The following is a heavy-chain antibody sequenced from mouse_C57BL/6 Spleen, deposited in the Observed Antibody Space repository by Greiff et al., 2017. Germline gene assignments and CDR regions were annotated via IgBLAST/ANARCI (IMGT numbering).Heavy chain of an antibody. D-gene: IGHD3-2*02. CDR2: IRNKANGYTT. CDR3: ARYGTAQATGAMDY. J-gene: IGHJ4*01. Sequence: VKLMESGGGLVQPGGSLSLSCAASGFTFTDYYMSCVRQPPGKALEWLGFIRNKANGYTTEYSASVKGRFTISRDNSQSILYLQMNALRAEDSATYYCARYGTAQATGAMDYWGQGTSVTVAS. V-gene: IGHV7-3*01. CDR1: GFTFTDYY.